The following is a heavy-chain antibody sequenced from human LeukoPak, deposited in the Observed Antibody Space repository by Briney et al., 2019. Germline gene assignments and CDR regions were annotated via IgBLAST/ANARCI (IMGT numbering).Heavy chain of an antibody. CDR2: ISRTGNSI. J-gene: IGHJ4*02. Sequence: GGSLRLSCAASGFTLSSYEMNWVRLAPGKGLEWISYISRTGNSIYYADSVKGRFTISRDSAKNSLYLQMNSLRAEDTAVYYCARGPYSSNWYVDYWGQGTLVSVSS. CDR1: GFTLSSYE. CDR3: ARGPYSSNWYVDY. V-gene: IGHV3-48*03. D-gene: IGHD6-13*01.